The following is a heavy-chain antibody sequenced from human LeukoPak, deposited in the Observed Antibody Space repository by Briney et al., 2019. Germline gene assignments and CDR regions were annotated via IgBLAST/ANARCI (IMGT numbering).Heavy chain of an antibody. Sequence: GASVKVSCKASGYTFTGYYMHWVRQAPGQGLEWMGWINPNSGGTNYAQKFQGRVTMTRDTSISTAYMELSRLRSDDTAVYHCARDPAYYDSSGPATRFDPWGQGTLVTVSS. V-gene: IGHV1-2*02. CDR1: GYTFTGYY. CDR2: INPNSGGT. CDR3: ARDPAYYDSSGPATRFDP. J-gene: IGHJ5*02. D-gene: IGHD3-22*01.